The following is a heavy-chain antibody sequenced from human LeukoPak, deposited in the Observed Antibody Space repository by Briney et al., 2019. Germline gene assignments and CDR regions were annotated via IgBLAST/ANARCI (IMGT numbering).Heavy chain of an antibody. D-gene: IGHD7-27*01. Sequence: SETLSLTCAVFGGSFSDYYRSWIRQPPGKGLEWIGEIHPSGSTNYNPSLKSRVTISVDTSKNQFSLKLSSVTAADTAVYYCARGATGDGWFDPWGQGTLVTVSS. CDR3: ARGATGDGWFDP. V-gene: IGHV4-34*01. CDR2: IHPSGST. J-gene: IGHJ5*02. CDR1: GGSFSDYY.